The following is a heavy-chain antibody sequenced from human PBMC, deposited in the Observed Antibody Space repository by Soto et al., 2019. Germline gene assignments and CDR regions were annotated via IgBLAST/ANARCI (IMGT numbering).Heavy chain of an antibody. J-gene: IGHJ5*02. CDR2: INHIGST. D-gene: IGHD2-2*01. V-gene: IGHV4-34*01. Sequence: SETLFLTCAVYGGSFSVYYWSWIRQPPGKGLEWIGEINHIGSTNYNPSLKSRVTISVDTSKNQFSLKLSSVTAADTAVYYCARSSSTSCCNNWFDPWGQGTLVTVSS. CDR1: GGSFSVYY. CDR3: ARSSSTSCCNNWFDP.